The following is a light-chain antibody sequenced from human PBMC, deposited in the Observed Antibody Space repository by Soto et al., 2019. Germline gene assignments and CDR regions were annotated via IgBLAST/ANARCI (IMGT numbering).Light chain of an antibody. Sequence: QSVLTQPPSVSGAPGQRVTISCTGISSNIGAGYDVHWYQQLPGTAPKPLIYGNSNRPSGVPDRFSGSKSGTSASLAITGLQAEDEADYYCQSYDSSLSGYVFGTGTKLTVL. V-gene: IGLV1-40*01. CDR2: GNS. J-gene: IGLJ1*01. CDR1: SSNIGAGYD. CDR3: QSYDSSLSGYV.